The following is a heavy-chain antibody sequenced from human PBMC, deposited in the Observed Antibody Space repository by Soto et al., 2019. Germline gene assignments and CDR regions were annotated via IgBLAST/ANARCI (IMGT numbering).Heavy chain of an antibody. V-gene: IGHV3-23*01. J-gene: IGHJ4*02. D-gene: IGHD3-22*01. CDR2: ISGSGST. CDR3: AKATDYYYDSKQFDY. Sequence: PGGSLRLSCATFGFTFKTYAMTWVRQAPGKGLEWVAVISGSGSTYYADSVKGRFTISRDNSKNTLYLQMNSLRAEDTAVYYCAKATDYYYDSKQFDYWGQGTLVTVSS. CDR1: GFTFKTYA.